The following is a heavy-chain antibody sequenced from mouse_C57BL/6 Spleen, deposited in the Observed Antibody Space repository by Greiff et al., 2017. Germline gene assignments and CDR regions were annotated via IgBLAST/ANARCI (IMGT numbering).Heavy chain of an antibody. J-gene: IGHJ2*01. CDR1: GYTFTDYE. CDR3: TRDYYGSSPHYFDY. Sequence: QVQLKQSGAELVRPGASVTLSCKASGYTFTDYEMHWVKQTPVHGLEWIGAIDPETGGTAYNQKFKGKAILTADKSSSTAYMELRSLTSEDSAVYDCTRDYYGSSPHYFDYWGQGTTLTVSS. D-gene: IGHD1-1*01. V-gene: IGHV1-15*01. CDR2: IDPETGGT.